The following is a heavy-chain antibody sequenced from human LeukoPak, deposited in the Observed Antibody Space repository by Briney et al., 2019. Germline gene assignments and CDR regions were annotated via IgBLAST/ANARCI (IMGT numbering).Heavy chain of an antibody. CDR1: GFSFRSYS. J-gene: IGHJ3*02. CDR2: ISSSSTYI. CDR3: ARIPYSSSLTDAFDI. D-gene: IGHD6-6*01. Sequence: GGSLRLSCAASGFSFRSYSMNWVRQAPGKGLEWVSFISSSSTYIYYADSMKGRFTISRDNAKNSPFLQMNSLRGEDTAVYYCARIPYSSSLTDAFDIWGQGTMVTVYS. V-gene: IGHV3-21*01.